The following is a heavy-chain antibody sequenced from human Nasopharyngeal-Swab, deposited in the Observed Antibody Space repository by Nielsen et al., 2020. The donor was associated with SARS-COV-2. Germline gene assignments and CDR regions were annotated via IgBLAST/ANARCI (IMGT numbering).Heavy chain of an antibody. CDR3: AKVGGGVGY. J-gene: IGHJ4*02. Sequence: GGSLRLSCAASGFAFSNYAMSWVRQAPGTGLEWVSGISFGGTSTFYADSVKGRFIISRDNSKHRLYLQMNSLRAEDTALYYCAKVGGGVGYWGLGTLLTVSS. V-gene: IGHV3-23*01. CDR2: ISFGGTST. CDR1: GFAFSNYA. D-gene: IGHD3-16*01.